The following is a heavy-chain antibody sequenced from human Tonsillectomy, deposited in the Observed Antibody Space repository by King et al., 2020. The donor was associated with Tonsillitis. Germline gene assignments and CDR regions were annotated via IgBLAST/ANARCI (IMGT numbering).Heavy chain of an antibody. Sequence: VQLPQWGAGLLKPSETLSLTCAVYGGSFSGYYWSWIRQPPGKGLEWIGEINHSGSTNYNPSLKSRVTISVDTSKNQFSLKLSSVTAADTAVYYCARVYYDFWSGYLLQYYYGMYVWGQGTTVTVSS. D-gene: IGHD3-3*01. CDR2: INHSGST. CDR1: GGSFSGYY. V-gene: IGHV4-34*01. CDR3: ARVYYDFWSGYLLQYYYGMYV. J-gene: IGHJ6*02.